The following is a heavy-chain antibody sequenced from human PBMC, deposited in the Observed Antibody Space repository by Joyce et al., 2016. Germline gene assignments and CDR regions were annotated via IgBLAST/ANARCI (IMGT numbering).Heavy chain of an antibody. Sequence: EVQLVESGGGLVKPGGSLRLSCAASGFTFSSYSMSWVRPAPGKGLEWVSSLSSSSSERKYTDSVKGRFTISRDNAKNSLYLQMNSLRVEDTAVYYCARSSYTNGIFDYWGQGTLVTVSS. V-gene: IGHV3-21*01. CDR2: LSSSSSER. CDR1: GFTFSSYS. J-gene: IGHJ4*02. D-gene: IGHD2-8*01. CDR3: ARSSYTNGIFDY.